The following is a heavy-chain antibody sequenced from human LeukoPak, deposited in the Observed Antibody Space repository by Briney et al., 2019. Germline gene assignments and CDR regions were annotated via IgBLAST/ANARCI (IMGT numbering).Heavy chain of an antibody. D-gene: IGHD6-13*01. CDR3: ARVGKAASYYYYYYMDV. CDR1: GYSISSGYY. J-gene: IGHJ6*03. Sequence: SETLSLTCTVSGYSISSGYYWGWIRQPPGKGLEWIGSIYYSGSTYYNPSLKSRVTISVDTSKNQFSLKLSSVTAADTAVYYCARVGKAASYYYYYYMDVWGKGTTVTVSS. V-gene: IGHV4-38-2*02. CDR2: IYYSGST.